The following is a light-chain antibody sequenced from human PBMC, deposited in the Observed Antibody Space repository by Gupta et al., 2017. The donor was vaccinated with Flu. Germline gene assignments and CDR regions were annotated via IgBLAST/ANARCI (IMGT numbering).Light chain of an antibody. J-gene: IGKJ2*03. V-gene: IGKV3-20*01. Sequence: EIVLTQSPGTLSLSPGERATLSCRASQSVSSSYLAWYQQKPGQAPSLLIYGASSRATGIPDSLSGMGSGTNFTLTIGSRRLKVLAVYYGQRYGTSPYSFGQGTKRRI. CDR3: QRYGTSPYS. CDR2: GAS. CDR1: QSVSSSY.